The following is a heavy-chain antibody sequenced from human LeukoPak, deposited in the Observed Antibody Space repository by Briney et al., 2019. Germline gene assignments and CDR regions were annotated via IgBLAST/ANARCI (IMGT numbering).Heavy chain of an antibody. D-gene: IGHD6-19*01. J-gene: IGHJ4*02. Sequence: PGGSLRLSCAAYGFTFDDYAMHWVRQPPGKGLEWVSGISWNSGSIDYADSVKGRFTISRDNVKNSLYLQMNSLRAEDTALYYCAKDRDYSSGLFDYWGQGTLVTVSS. CDR1: GFTFDDYA. CDR2: ISWNSGSI. V-gene: IGHV3-9*01. CDR3: AKDRDYSSGLFDY.